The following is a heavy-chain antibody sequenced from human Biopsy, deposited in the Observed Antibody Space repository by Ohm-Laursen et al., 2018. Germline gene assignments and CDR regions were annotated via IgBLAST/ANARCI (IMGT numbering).Heavy chain of an antibody. Sequence: SETLSLTCNVSGCSIRGSTYYWGWIRQTPGKGPEWIGSVYFSGYTYYNPSLGCLATISVDTTKNQFTMNLISETAADTALYYCARRLVYRVFDSWAKGTLVTVSS. J-gene: IGHJ4*02. CDR2: VYFSGYT. D-gene: IGHD5/OR15-5a*01. CDR3: ARRLVYRVFDS. CDR1: GCSIRGSTYY. V-gene: IGHV4-39*01.